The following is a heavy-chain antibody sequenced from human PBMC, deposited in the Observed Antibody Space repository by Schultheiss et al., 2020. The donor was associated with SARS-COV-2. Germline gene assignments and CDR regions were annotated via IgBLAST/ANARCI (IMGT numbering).Heavy chain of an antibody. CDR3: ARDKDRRDGYNNWGFDY. Sequence: GESLKISCAASGFTFSSYSMNWVRQAPGKGLEWVSYISSSSSYIYYADSVKGRFTISRDNAKNSLYLQMNSLRAEDTAVYYCARDKDRRDGYNNWGFDYWGQGTLVTVSS. CDR2: ISSSSSYI. V-gene: IGHV3-21*05. J-gene: IGHJ4*02. D-gene: IGHD5-24*01. CDR1: GFTFSSYS.